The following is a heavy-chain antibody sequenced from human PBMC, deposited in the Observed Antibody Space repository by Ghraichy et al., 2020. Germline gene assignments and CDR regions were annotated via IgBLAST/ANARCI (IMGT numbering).Heavy chain of an antibody. D-gene: IGHD3-22*01. CDR2: IYGSGGTT. Sequence: LSLTCAASGFTFSNYAMIWVRQAPGRGLEWVSSIYGSGGTTYYADSVKGRFTISRDNSRNTLYLQMNNLRADDTAVYYCAKSFDYYDSKPDSWGQGTLVTVSS. V-gene: IGHV3-23*01. CDR3: AKSFDYYDSKPDS. CDR1: GFTFSNYA. J-gene: IGHJ4*02.